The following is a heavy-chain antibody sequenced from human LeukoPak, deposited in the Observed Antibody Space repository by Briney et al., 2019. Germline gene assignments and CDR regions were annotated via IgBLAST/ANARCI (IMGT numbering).Heavy chain of an antibody. J-gene: IGHJ1*01. D-gene: IGHD6-13*01. V-gene: IGHV3-43*01. CDR1: GFTFDDYT. Sequence: GGSLRLSCAASGFTFDDYTMHWVRQAPGKGLEWVSLISWYCGSTYYADSVKGRFTISRDNSKNSLYPQMNSLRTEDTALYYCAKDIAPGAAAAGTGYFQHWGQGTLVTVSS. CDR3: AKDIAPGAAAAGTGYFQH. CDR2: ISWYCGST.